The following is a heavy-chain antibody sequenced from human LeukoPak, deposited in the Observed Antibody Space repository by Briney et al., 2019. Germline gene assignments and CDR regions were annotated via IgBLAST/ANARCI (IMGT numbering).Heavy chain of an antibody. V-gene: IGHV4-4*07. Sequence: PSETLSLTCTVSGGSISNYYWTLIRQPAGKGLEWIGRIYISGSTNYNPSLKSRVTMSLDTSKNQFSVELTSVTAADTAVYYCARESSRYPYYFDYWGQGTLVTVSS. D-gene: IGHD3-22*01. CDR2: IYISGST. CDR1: GGSISNYY. J-gene: IGHJ4*02. CDR3: ARESSRYPYYFDY.